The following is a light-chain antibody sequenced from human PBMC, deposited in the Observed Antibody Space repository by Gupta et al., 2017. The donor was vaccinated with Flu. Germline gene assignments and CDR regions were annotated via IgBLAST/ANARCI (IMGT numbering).Light chain of an antibody. V-gene: IGLV3-21*02. CDR3: QVWDRSSDHRV. Sequence: SYVLTQPPSVSVAPGQTASITRGGDHIGTKRVHWYQQKSGQAPLLVVYDDSVRPSGVPERFSGFKSERTATLTISSVEAGDEADYHCQVWDRSSDHRVFGGGTKVTVL. CDR2: DDS. CDR1: HIGTKR. J-gene: IGLJ3*02.